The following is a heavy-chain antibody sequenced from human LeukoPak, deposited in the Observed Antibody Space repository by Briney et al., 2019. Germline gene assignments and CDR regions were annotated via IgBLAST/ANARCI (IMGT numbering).Heavy chain of an antibody. CDR1: GFTFNTYS. D-gene: IGHD3/OR15-3a*01. CDR3: ARVILPTYYMDV. J-gene: IGHJ6*03. Sequence: GGSLRLSCAASGFTFNTYSMNWVRQAPGKGLEWISYISESSDTIYYADSVKGRFTISRDNSKNTLYLQMNSLRAEDTAVYYCARVILPTYYMDVWGKGTTVTISS. V-gene: IGHV3-48*01. CDR2: ISESSDTI.